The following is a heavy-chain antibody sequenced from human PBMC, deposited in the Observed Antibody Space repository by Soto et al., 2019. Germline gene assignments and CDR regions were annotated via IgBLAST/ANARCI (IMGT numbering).Heavy chain of an antibody. CDR1: GYTFTSYA. CDR3: ARDIWDIVVVPAAMVDRHTHHDP. V-gene: IGHV1-3*01. D-gene: IGHD2-2*01. J-gene: IGHJ5*02. Sequence: QVQLVQSGAEVKKPGASVKVSCKASGYTFTSYAMHWVRQAPGQRLEWMGWINAGNGNTKYSQKFQGRVTITRDTSASTAYMELSSLRSEDTAVYYCARDIWDIVVVPAAMVDRHTHHDPWGQGTLVTVSS. CDR2: INAGNGNT.